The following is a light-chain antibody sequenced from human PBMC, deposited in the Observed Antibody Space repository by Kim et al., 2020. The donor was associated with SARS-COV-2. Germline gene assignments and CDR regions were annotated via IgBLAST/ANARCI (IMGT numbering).Light chain of an antibody. J-gene: IGKJ3*01. CDR3: QQYGSS. V-gene: IGKV3-20*01. CDR1: QSVSSSY. CDR2: GAS. Sequence: LSLAPGERATLSCRASQSVSSSYLAWYQQKPGQAPRLLIYGASSRTTGIPDRFSGSGSGTDFTLTISRLEPEDFAVYYCQQYGSSFGPGTKVYIK.